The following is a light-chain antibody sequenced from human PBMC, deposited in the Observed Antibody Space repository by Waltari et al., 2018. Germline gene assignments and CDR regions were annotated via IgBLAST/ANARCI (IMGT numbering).Light chain of an antibody. Sequence: DIVMAQTPFSRPSTPGEPAYIPCRSRQILLHSNGNTYLHWYLQKPGQSPQLLIYRGSNRASGVPDRFSGSVSGTDFTLKISKVEAEDVGVYYCVQAIAFPFTFGPGTKLDIK. CDR3: VQAIAFPFT. J-gene: IGKJ3*01. CDR2: RGS. CDR1: QILLHSNGNTY. V-gene: IGKV2-40*01.